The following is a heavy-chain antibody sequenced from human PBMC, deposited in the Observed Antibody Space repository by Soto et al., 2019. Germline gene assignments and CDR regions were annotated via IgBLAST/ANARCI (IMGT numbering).Heavy chain of an antibody. V-gene: IGHV3-53*01. CDR1: GFTVSNNY. Sequence: GGSLRLSCAASGFTVSNNYMSWVRQAPGKGLEWVSVIYSGGSTYYADSVKGRFTFSRDNSKNMLYLQMNSLKTEDTAVYYCTSDTYVGTPLHYWGQGTLVTVSS. J-gene: IGHJ4*02. CDR3: TSDTYVGTPLHY. CDR2: IYSGGST. D-gene: IGHD7-27*01.